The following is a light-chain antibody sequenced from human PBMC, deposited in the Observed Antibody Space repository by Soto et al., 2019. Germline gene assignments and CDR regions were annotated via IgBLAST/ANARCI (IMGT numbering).Light chain of an antibody. CDR2: YDS. J-gene: IGLJ2*01. CDR1: NIGRKS. V-gene: IGLV3-21*01. Sequence: SYELTQPPSVSVAPGKTARITCGGNNIGRKSVHWYQQKPGQAPVLVIYYDSDRPSGIPERFSGFNSGNTATLTISRVEAGDEADYHCQVWDSSSDHVVFGGGTKVTVL. CDR3: QVWDSSSDHVV.